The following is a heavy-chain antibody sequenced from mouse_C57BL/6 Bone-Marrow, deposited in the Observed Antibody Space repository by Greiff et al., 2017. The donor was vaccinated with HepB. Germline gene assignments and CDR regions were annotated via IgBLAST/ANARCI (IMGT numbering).Heavy chain of an antibody. CDR2: IWTGGGT. V-gene: IGHV2-9-1*01. Sequence: VKLMESGPGLVAPSQSLSITCTVSGFSLTSYAISWVRQPPGKGLEWLGVIWTGGGTNYNSALKSRLSISKDNSKSQVFLKMNSLQTDDTARYYCARNHYYGSSPYFDYWGQGTTLTVSS. D-gene: IGHD1-1*01. J-gene: IGHJ2*01. CDR1: GFSLTSYA. CDR3: ARNHYYGSSPYFDY.